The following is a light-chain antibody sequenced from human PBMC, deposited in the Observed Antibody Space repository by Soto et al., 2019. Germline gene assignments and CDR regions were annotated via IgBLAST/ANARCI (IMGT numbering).Light chain of an antibody. J-gene: IGLJ1*01. Sequence: HSELTQPASVSVSPGQSSTISCTRTSSDVGSYNLVSWYKQHPGKAPKLMIYEVSERPSGVSNRFSGSMSGNTASLTISGLQAEDEADYYCCSYAGSSTFVFGTGTKVTVL. CDR2: EVS. CDR1: SSDVGSYNL. V-gene: IGLV2-23*02. CDR3: CSYAGSSTFV.